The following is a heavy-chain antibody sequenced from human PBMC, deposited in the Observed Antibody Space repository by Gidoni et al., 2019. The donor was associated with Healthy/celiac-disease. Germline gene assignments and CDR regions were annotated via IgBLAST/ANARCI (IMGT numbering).Heavy chain of an antibody. V-gene: IGHV5-51*01. D-gene: IGHD3-3*01. CDR1: GYSFTSYW. CDR2: IYPGDSDT. CDR3: ARLGNFWSGPAQSYAFDY. J-gene: IGHJ4*02. Sequence: EVQLVQSGAEVKKPGASLKISCKGSGYSFTSYWIGWVRQMPGKGLEWMGIIYPGDSDTRYSPSFQGQVTISADKSISTAYLQWSSLKASDTAMYYCARLGNFWSGPAQSYAFDYWGQGTLVTVSS.